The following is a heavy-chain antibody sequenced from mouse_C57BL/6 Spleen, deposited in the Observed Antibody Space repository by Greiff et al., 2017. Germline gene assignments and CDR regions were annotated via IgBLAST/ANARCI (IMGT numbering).Heavy chain of an antibody. CDR2: ISDGGSYT. CDR3: ARPPYDYDAMDY. Sequence: EVKLVEPGGGLVKPGGSLKLSCAASGFTFSSYAMSWVRQTPEKRLEWVATISDGGSYTYYPDNVKGRFTISRDNAKNNLYLQMSHLKSEDTAMYYCARPPYDYDAMDYWGQGTSVTVSS. CDR1: GFTFSSYA. D-gene: IGHD6-5*01. J-gene: IGHJ4*01. V-gene: IGHV5-4*03.